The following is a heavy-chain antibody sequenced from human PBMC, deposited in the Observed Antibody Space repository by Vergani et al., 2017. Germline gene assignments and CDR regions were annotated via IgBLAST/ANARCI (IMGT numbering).Heavy chain of an antibody. Sequence: QVHLVESGGGVVQPGRSLRLFCVVSGFTSSYYGMYWVREAPGKGLEWVAVISYDGTQKYYADSLKGLFTISRDNSKSTLYLQKNSLRTEDTAVYYCATKSCGTPGCQIGYFMEWGQGTLVTGSS. J-gene: IGHJ1*01. CDR2: ISYDGTQK. CDR3: ATKSCGTPGCQIGYFME. D-gene: IGHD1-1*01. CDR1: GFTSSYYG. V-gene: IGHV3-30*03.